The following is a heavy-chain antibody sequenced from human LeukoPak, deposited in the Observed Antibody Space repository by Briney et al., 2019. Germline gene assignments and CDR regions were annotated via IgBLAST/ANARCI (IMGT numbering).Heavy chain of an antibody. CDR2: ISYSGST. Sequence: SETLSLTCTVSGGSFSSGSYYWSWIRQPPGKGLEWIGYISYSGSTNYNPSLKSRVTISVDTSKNQFSLKLTSVTAADTAEYNCARSKVGATTLYAFDIWGQGTMVTVSS. V-gene: IGHV4-61*01. CDR3: ARSKVGATTLYAFDI. J-gene: IGHJ3*02. D-gene: IGHD1-26*01. CDR1: GGSFSSGSYY.